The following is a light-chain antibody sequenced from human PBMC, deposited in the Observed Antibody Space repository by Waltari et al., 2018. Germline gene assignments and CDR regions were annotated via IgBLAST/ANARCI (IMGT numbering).Light chain of an antibody. J-gene: IGLJ2*01. Sequence: QAVVTQEPSLTVSQGGTVTLTCGSSTGSVTSGKFPYWLQQKPGQAPRTLIYDSYIRQSWTPARFSASLVGGKAVLTLSGAQAEDEAKYYCWLAYTGGIVVFGGGTELAVL. CDR1: TGSVTSGKF. CDR2: DSY. CDR3: WLAYTGGIVV. V-gene: IGLV7-46*01.